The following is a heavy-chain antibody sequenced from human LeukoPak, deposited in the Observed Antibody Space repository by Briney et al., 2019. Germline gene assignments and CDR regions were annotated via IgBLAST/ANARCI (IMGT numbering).Heavy chain of an antibody. CDR3: ATVGVGWVAFEY. Sequence: GGSLRLSCAASGFTFSNNWMHWVRQAPGKGLEWVSGISESGGATYYAGSAKGRFTISRDNSKNTLYLQMNSLRSDDTAVYYCATVGVGWVAFEYWGQGALVTVSS. V-gene: IGHV3-23*01. J-gene: IGHJ4*02. D-gene: IGHD3-16*01. CDR2: ISESGGAT. CDR1: GFTFSNNW.